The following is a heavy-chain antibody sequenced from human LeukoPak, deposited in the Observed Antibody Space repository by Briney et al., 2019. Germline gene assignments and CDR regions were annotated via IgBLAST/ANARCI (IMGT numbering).Heavy chain of an antibody. D-gene: IGHD7-27*01. V-gene: IGHV1-69*04. J-gene: IGHJ3*02. CDR1: GGTFSSYT. Sequence: GSSVKVSCKASGGTFSSYTISWVRRAPGQGLEWMGRIIPILGIANYAQKFQGRVTITADKSTSTAYMELSSLRSEDTAVYYCARDPGGPSGWGHTNDDAFDIWGQGTMVTVSS. CDR3: ARDPGGPSGWGHTNDDAFDI. CDR2: IIPILGIA.